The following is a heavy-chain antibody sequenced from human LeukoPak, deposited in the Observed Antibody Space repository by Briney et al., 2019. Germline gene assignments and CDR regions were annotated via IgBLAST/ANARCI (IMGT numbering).Heavy chain of an antibody. CDR1: GFTFSSYG. J-gene: IGHJ4*02. Sequence: GGSLRLSCAASGFTFSSYGMHWVRQAPGKGLEWVAGISYDGSNKYYADSVKGRFTISRDNSKNTLYLQMNSLRAEDTAVYYCARAKQQLAKKGPLGYWGQGTLVTVSS. CDR3: ARAKQQLAKKGPLGY. CDR2: ISYDGSNK. D-gene: IGHD6-13*01. V-gene: IGHV3-30*03.